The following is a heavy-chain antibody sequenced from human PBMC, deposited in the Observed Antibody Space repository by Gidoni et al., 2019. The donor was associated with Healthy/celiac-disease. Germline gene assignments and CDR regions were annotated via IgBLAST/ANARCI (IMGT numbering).Heavy chain of an antibody. Sequence: QVQLVESGGGVVQHGRSLRLSCAASGFTFSSYGMHWVRQAPGKGLEWVAVISYDGSNKYYADAVKGRFTISRDNSKNTLYLQMNSLRAEDTAVYYCAIGSGPIPYWGQGTLVTVSS. J-gene: IGHJ4*02. CDR2: ISYDGSNK. D-gene: IGHD2-21*01. CDR3: AIGSGPIPY. CDR1: GFTFSSYG. V-gene: IGHV3-30*03.